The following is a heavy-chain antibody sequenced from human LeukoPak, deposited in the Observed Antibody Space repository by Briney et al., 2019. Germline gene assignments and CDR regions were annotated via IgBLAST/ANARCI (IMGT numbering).Heavy chain of an antibody. CDR2: IYYSGST. D-gene: IGHD3-9*01. CDR3: ARGDYDILTGYADNWFDP. CDR1: GGSISSYY. Sequence: SETLSLTCTVSGGSISSYYWSWIRQPPGKGLEWIGYIYYSGSTNYNPSLKSRVTISVDTSKNQFSLKLSSVTAADTAVYYCARGDYDILTGYADNWFDPWGQGTLVTVSS. J-gene: IGHJ5*02. V-gene: IGHV4-59*01.